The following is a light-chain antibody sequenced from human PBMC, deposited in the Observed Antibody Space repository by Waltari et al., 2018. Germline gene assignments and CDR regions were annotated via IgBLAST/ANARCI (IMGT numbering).Light chain of an antibody. J-gene: IGKJ2*01. V-gene: IGKV1-12*01. CDR2: SAS. CDR1: QDVGSL. Sequence: DIQLTQSPSSVSAAVGDRVTIPCRASQDVGSLLAWYQQKPGKAPRLLIYSASILQSGVPSRFSGSGSGTEYTLTISSLQPEDCAIYCCQQAHTFPFTFGQGTKLEIK. CDR3: QQAHTFPFT.